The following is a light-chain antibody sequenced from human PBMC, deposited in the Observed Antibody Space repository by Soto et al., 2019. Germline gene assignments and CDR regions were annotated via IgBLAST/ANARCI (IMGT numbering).Light chain of an antibody. CDR2: DAS. CDR1: QSISSW. CDR3: QQYNSYPLT. Sequence: DIQMTQSPSTLSASGGDRVTITCRASQSISSWLAWYQQKPGKAPKLLIYDASSLESGVPSRFSGSGSGTEFTLPISSLQPDDFAPYYCQQYNSYPLTFGGGTKVEIK. V-gene: IGKV1-5*01. J-gene: IGKJ4*01.